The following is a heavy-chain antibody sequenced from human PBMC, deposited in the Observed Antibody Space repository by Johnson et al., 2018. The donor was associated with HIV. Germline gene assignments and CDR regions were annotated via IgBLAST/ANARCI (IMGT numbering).Heavy chain of an antibody. CDR3: ARGRYAFDI. V-gene: IGHV3-11*04. CDR2: ISTSGSTI. Sequence: QVQLVESGGGLVRPGGSLRLSCAASGFIFSDYYMSWLHQAPGRGLDWVSYISTSGSTINYADSVKGRFTISRDNAKKSLYLQMNSLRAEDTAVYYCARGRYAFDIWGQGTMVTVSS. J-gene: IGHJ3*02. CDR1: GFIFSDYY.